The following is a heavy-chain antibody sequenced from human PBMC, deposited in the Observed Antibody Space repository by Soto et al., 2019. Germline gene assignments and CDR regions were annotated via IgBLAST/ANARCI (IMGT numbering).Heavy chain of an antibody. CDR3: ARLRDYGDYDNWFDP. CDR2: IYYSGST. D-gene: IGHD4-17*01. Sequence: SETLSLTCTVSGGSISSYYWSWIRQPPGKGLEWIGYIYYSGSTNYNPSLKSRVTISVDTSKNQFSLKLSSVTAADTAVYYCARLRDYGDYDNWFDPWRQGTLVTVSS. J-gene: IGHJ5*02. V-gene: IGHV4-59*08. CDR1: GGSISSYY.